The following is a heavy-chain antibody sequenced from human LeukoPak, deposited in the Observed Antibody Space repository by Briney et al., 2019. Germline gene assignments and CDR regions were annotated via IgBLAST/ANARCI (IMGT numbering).Heavy chain of an antibody. CDR2: INHSGST. Sequence: SETLSLTCAVYGGSFSGYYWSWIRQPPGKGLEGIGEINHSGSTNYNPSLKRRVTISVDTSKNQFSLKLSSVTAADTAVYYCARGRKYTSGYRVTELGSGYSDYWGQGTLVTVSS. V-gene: IGHV4-34*01. CDR1: GGSFSGYY. D-gene: IGHD5-18*01. CDR3: ARGRKYTSGYRVTELGSGYSDY. J-gene: IGHJ4*02.